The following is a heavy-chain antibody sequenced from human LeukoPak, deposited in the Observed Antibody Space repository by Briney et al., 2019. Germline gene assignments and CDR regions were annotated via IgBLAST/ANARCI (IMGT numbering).Heavy chain of an antibody. V-gene: IGHV3-64*01. Sequence: GGSLRLSCAASGFTFSSYAMHWVRQAPGKGLEYVSAISSNGGSTYYANSVKGRFTISRDNSKNTLYLRMGSLRAEDMAVYYCARLAGYCSSTSCRDAFDIWGQGTMVTVSS. D-gene: IGHD2-2*01. J-gene: IGHJ3*02. CDR3: ARLAGYCSSTSCRDAFDI. CDR1: GFTFSSYA. CDR2: ISSNGGST.